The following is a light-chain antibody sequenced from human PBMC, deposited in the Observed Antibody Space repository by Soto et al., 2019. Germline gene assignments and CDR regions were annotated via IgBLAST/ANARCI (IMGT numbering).Light chain of an antibody. CDR1: QSVLYSSNNKNY. V-gene: IGKV4-1*01. CDR3: QQYYSTPWT. J-gene: IGKJ1*01. CDR2: WAS. Sequence: DIVMTQSPDSLAVSLGERATINCKSSQSVLYSSNNKNYLAWYQQKPGQRPKLLIYWASTRESGVPDRFSGSGSGTDFTLTISSLQAEDVAVYYXQQYYSTPWTFGQGTKVEIK.